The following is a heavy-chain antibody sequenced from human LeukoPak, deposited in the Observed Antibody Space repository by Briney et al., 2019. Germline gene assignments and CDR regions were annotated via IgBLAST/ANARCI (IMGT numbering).Heavy chain of an antibody. J-gene: IGHJ4*02. CDR2: ISSNGGST. D-gene: IGHD3-10*01. Sequence: PGGSLRLSCPASGFTFSSYAMHWVRQAPGKGLEYVSAISSNGGSTYYADSVKGRFTISRDNSKNTLYLQMSSLRAEDTAVYYCVKENCGSGSYYGPLYFDYWGQGTLVTVSS. CDR1: GFTFSSYA. CDR3: VKENCGSGSYYGPLYFDY. V-gene: IGHV3-64D*06.